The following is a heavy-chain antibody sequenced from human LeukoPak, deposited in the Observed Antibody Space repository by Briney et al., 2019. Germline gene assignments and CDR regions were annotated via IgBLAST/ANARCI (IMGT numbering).Heavy chain of an antibody. V-gene: IGHV4-30-2*01. CDR2: IYHSGST. CDR1: GGSISSGGYY. CDR3: AREVVVVPAATNWFDP. Sequence: SETLSLTCTVSGGSISSGGYYWSWIRQPPGKGLEWIGYIYHSGSTYYNPSLKSRVTISVDRSKNQFSLKLSSVTAADTAVYYCAREVVVVPAATNWFDPWGQGTLVTVSS. J-gene: IGHJ5*02. D-gene: IGHD2-2*01.